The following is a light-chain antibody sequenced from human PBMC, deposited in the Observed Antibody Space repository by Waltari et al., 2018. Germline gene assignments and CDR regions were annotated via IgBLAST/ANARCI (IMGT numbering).Light chain of an antibody. V-gene: IGKV1-39*01. CDR2: SAS. J-gene: IGKJ4*01. Sequence: VQMTQSPSSLSASVGERVAITCRSSQPIRDALSWYQQKPGTAPKRLIHSASALQTGVPSRFSVSGAGTHFTLTITSLQPEDCATYYCQQSFITPLTFGVGT. CDR3: QQSFITPLT. CDR1: QPIRDA.